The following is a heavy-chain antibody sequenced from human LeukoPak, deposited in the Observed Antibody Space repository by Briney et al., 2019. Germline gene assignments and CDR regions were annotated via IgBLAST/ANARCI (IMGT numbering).Heavy chain of an antibody. V-gene: IGHV3-43*02. J-gene: IGHJ4*02. Sequence: GGSLRLSCAASGFTFDDYAMHWVRHAPGKGLEWVSLISGDGGSTYYADSVKGRFTISRDNSKNSLYLQMNSLRTEDTALYYCAKDGSSYYDSSGYLFDYWGQGTLVTVSS. D-gene: IGHD3-22*01. CDR2: ISGDGGST. CDR3: AKDGSSYYDSSGYLFDY. CDR1: GFTFDDYA.